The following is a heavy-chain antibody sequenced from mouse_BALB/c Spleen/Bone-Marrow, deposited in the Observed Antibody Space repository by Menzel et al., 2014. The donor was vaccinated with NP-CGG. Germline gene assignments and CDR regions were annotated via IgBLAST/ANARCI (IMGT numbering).Heavy chain of an antibody. J-gene: IGHJ4*01. CDR2: ILPGNGST. V-gene: IGHV1-9*01. CDR3: ARSKVLYAMDY. CDR1: GYTFSSYW. D-gene: IGHD2-14*01. Sequence: VQLQQSGAELMKPGASVKISCRATGYTFSSYWIEWIGEILPGNGSTNYNEKFKGKATFTAETSSNTAYMQLSSLTSEDSAVYYCARSKVLYAMDYWGQGTSVTVSS.